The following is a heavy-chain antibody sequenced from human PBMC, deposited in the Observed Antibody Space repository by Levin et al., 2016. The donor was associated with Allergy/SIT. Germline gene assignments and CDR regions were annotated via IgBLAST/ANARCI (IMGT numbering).Heavy chain of an antibody. D-gene: IGHD1-7*01. Sequence: GSLRLSCTVSGGSISSSSYYWGWIRQPPGKGLEWIGSIYYSGSTYYNPSLKSRVTISVDTSKNQFSLKLSSVTAADTAVYYCASGELELQTGGYYYYYGMDVWGQGTTVTVSS. CDR2: IYYSGST. J-gene: IGHJ6*02. V-gene: IGHV4-39*01. CDR3: ASGELELQTGGYYYYYGMDV. CDR1: GGSISSSSYY.